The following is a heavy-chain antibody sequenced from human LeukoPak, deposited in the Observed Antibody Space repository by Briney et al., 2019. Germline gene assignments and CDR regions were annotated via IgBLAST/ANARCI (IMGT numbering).Heavy chain of an antibody. J-gene: IGHJ5*02. D-gene: IGHD6-13*01. CDR3: ATRGGDSSSWYWFDP. CDR1: GGSFSGYY. V-gene: IGHV4-34*01. CDR2: INHSGST. Sequence: PSETLSLTCAVYGGSFSGYYWSWIRQPPGKGLEWIGEINHSGSTNYNPSLESRVTISVDTSKNQFSLKLSSVTAADTAVYYCATRGGDSSSWYWFDPWGQGTLVTVSS.